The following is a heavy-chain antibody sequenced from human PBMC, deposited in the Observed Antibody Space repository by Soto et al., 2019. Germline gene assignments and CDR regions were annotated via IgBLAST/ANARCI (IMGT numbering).Heavy chain of an antibody. CDR1: GFTFTSSA. J-gene: IGHJ6*02. Sequence: SVKVSCKAAGFTFTSSAMQWVRQARGQRLEWIGWIVVGSGNTNYAQKFQERVTITRDMSTSTAYMELSSLRSEDTAVYYCAAGEWLAPEVMDVWGQGTTVTVSS. V-gene: IGHV1-58*02. D-gene: IGHD6-19*01. CDR2: IVVGSGNT. CDR3: AAGEWLAPEVMDV.